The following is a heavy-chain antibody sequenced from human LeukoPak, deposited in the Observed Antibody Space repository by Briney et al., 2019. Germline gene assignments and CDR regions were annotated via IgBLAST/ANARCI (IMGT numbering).Heavy chain of an antibody. V-gene: IGHV4-59*01. CDR3: SRGRAAAFDV. Sequence: SETLSLTCTVSGGSINSYYWSWIRQPPGKGLEWIGYIYYSGSTSYNPSLKSRVTISVDTSKNQFSLMLSSVTAADTAVYYCSRGRAAAFDVWGQGTMVTVSS. J-gene: IGHJ3*01. D-gene: IGHD5-12*01. CDR1: GGSINSYY. CDR2: IYYSGST.